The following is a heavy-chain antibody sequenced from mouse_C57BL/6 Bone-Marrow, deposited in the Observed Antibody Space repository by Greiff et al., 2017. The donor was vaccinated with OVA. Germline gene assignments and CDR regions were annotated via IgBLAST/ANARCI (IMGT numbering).Heavy chain of an antibody. CDR1: GFSINSDCY. V-gene: IGHV3-3*01. J-gene: IGHJ1*03. Sequence: EVKVVESGPSLVRPSQTLSLTCTVTGFSINSDCYWIWIRQFPGNKLEYIGYTFYSGITYYNPSLESLKYITRDKSKNQFSLKLSSVTTEDTSSYYCARQLRLPNWYFGVWGTGATVSVSS. D-gene: IGHD3-2*02. CDR2: TFYSGIT. CDR3: ARQLRLPNWYFGV.